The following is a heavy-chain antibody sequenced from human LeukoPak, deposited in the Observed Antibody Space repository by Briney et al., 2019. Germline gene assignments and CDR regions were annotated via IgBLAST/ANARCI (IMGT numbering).Heavy chain of an antibody. V-gene: IGHV1-2*02. CDR1: GYTFTGYY. D-gene: IGHD6-13*01. J-gene: IGHJ4*02. Sequence: ASVKVSCKASGYTFTGYYMHWVRQAPGQGLEWMGWINPNSGGTKYAQQFQGRVTMTRDTSISTAYMELTGLTSDDTAVYYCARGEGDSSSWPLNYWGQGTLVPVSS. CDR3: ARGEGDSSSWPLNY. CDR2: INPNSGGT.